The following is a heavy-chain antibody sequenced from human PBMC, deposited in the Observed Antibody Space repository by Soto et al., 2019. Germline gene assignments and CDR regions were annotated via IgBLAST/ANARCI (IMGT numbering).Heavy chain of an antibody. Sequence: QVQLQESGPGLVEPSETLSLTCTVSGASISSYFWTWIRQPAGKGLDWIGRISTSGTTNYNPSRKSRATKTVDTSKNHFSLSLSSVTAADTAVYYCAREAGPDRWFDPWGQGTLVSVSS. V-gene: IGHV4-4*07. CDR1: GASISSYF. D-gene: IGHD6-19*01. J-gene: IGHJ5*02. CDR2: ISTSGTT. CDR3: AREAGPDRWFDP.